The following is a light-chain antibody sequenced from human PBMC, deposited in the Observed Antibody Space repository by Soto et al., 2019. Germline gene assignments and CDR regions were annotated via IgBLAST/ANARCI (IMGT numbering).Light chain of an antibody. V-gene: IGLV1-47*01. CDR1: SSNIGSNY. J-gene: IGLJ3*02. CDR2: RNN. CDR3: AAWDDSLSGPV. Sequence: QSVLTQPPSASGTPGQRVTISCSGRSSNIGSNYVYWYQQLPGTAPKLLIYRNNQRPSGVPDRFSGSKSGPSASLAISGLRSEDEADYYCAAWDDSLSGPVFGGGTKLTVL.